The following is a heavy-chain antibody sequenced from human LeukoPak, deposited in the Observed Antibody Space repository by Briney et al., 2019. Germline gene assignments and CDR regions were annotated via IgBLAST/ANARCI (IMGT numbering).Heavy chain of an antibody. V-gene: IGHV1-8*01. Sequence: GASVKVSCKASGYPFTSYDLNWVRQATGQRLEWMGWMNSNSGDTAYAPKFQGRVTMTRNTSISTAYMELSSLRPEDTAVYYCARLPGYFGASWGQGTRVTVSS. J-gene: IGHJ5*02. D-gene: IGHD2/OR15-2a*01. CDR3: ARLPGYFGAS. CDR2: MNSNSGDT. CDR1: GYPFTSYD.